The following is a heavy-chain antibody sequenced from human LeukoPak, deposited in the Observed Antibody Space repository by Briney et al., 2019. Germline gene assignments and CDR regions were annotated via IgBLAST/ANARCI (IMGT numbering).Heavy chain of an antibody. CDR2: IYYSGST. D-gene: IGHD3-22*01. Sequence: SETLSLTCTVSGGSLSSYYWSWIRQPPGKGLEWIGYIYYSGSTNYNPSLKSRVTISVDTSKNQFSLKLSSVTAADTAVYYCARGLYYYDSSGYSDYWGQGTLVTVSS. CDR1: GGSLSSYY. CDR3: ARGLYYYDSSGYSDY. V-gene: IGHV4-59*12. J-gene: IGHJ4*02.